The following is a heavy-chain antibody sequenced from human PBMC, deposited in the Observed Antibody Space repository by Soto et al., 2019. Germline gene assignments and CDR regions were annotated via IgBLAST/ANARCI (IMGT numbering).Heavy chain of an antibody. CDR2: IYHSDSTTT. CDR3: ARGTFAFGPGIFYL. V-gene: IGHV4-59*01. CDR1: GDSISGYY. D-gene: IGHD3-16*01. J-gene: IGHJ4*02. Sequence: QVQLQESGPGLVKPSETLSLTCSVSGDSISGYYWSWIRQPPGKGLEWIGYIYHSDSTTTRYNPSLESRVTISVDTSESHVSRSLSPVTAAETALYYCARGTFAFGPGIFYLWGPGSQVLASS.